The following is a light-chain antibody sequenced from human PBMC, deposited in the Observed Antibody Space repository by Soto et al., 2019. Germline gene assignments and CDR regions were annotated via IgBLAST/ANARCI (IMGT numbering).Light chain of an antibody. CDR1: QTISSD. CDR2: AAS. J-gene: IGKJ4*01. Sequence: DIQMTQSPSSLPASVGDTVTITCRASQTISSDLNWYQQKPGKAPNLLIYAASSLQSGVPSRFSGSGSGTEFTLTINSLQPEDFSTYYCQQSYRTPLTFGGGTKVEI. CDR3: QQSYRTPLT. V-gene: IGKV1-39*01.